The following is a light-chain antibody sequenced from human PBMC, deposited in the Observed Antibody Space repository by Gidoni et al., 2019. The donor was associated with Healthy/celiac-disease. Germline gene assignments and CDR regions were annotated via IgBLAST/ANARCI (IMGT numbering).Light chain of an antibody. V-gene: IGKV1-5*03. CDR3: QQYNSYSPYS. J-gene: IGKJ2*03. CDR1: QSIRSW. CDR2: KAS. Sequence: IQLTQSPSTLSASVGDRVTITCRASQSIRSWLAWYQQKPGKAPKLLIYKASSLESGVPSRFSGSGSGTEFTLTISSLQPDDFATYYCQQYNSYSPYSFGQGTKLEIK.